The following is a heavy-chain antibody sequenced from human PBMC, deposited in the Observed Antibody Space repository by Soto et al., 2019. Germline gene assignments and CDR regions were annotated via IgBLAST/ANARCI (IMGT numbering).Heavy chain of an antibody. CDR3: ARLSLTTVTNYYFDY. D-gene: IGHD4-17*01. CDR2: IYSGGST. CDR1: GFTVSSNY. Sequence: GGSLRLSCAASGFTVSSNYMSWVRQAPGKGLEWVSVIYSGGSTYYADSVKGRFTISRHNSKNTLYLQMNSLRAEDTAVYYCARLSLTTVTNYYFDYWGQGTLVTVSS. J-gene: IGHJ4*02. V-gene: IGHV3-53*04.